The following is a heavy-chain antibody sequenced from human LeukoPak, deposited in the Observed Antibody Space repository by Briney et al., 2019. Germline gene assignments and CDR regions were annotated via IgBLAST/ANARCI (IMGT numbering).Heavy chain of an antibody. CDR3: VKSGGYGLIDY. Sequence: PSETLSLTCAVSGASISGSGHYLGWIRQPPGTGLEWIGNIYYTGSTYYNASLQSRVTISIDMSKNQFSLRLSSVTAADTAMYYCVKSGGYGLIDYWGQGTLVTVSS. V-gene: IGHV4-39*01. CDR1: GASISGSGHY. D-gene: IGHD6-19*01. CDR2: IYYTGST. J-gene: IGHJ4*02.